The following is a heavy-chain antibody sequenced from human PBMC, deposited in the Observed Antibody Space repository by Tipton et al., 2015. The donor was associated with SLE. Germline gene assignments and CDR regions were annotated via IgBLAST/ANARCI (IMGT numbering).Heavy chain of an antibody. CDR1: GYSFTSYW. D-gene: IGHD6-13*01. CDR3: AGGVSAAEDAFDI. Sequence: QLVQSGAEVKKPGESLKISCKGSGYSFTSYWIGWVRQMPGKGLEWMGIIYPGDSDTRYSPSFQGRVTISAHTSISTADLQWSSLKAPDTAMYYCAGGVSAAEDAFDIWGQGTMVTVSS. V-gene: IGHV5-51*01. J-gene: IGHJ3*02. CDR2: IYPGDSDT.